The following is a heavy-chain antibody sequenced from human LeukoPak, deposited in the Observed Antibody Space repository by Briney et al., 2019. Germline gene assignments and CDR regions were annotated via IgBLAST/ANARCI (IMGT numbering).Heavy chain of an antibody. D-gene: IGHD3-3*01. Sequence: ASVKVSCKASGGTFSSYAISWVRQAPGQGLEWMGGIIPIFGTANYAQKFQGRVTITTDESTSTAYMELSSLRSEDTAVYYCAADPRITIFGVTYAFDIWGQGAMVTVSS. CDR3: AADPRITIFGVTYAFDI. V-gene: IGHV1-69*05. J-gene: IGHJ3*02. CDR1: GGTFSSYA. CDR2: IIPIFGTA.